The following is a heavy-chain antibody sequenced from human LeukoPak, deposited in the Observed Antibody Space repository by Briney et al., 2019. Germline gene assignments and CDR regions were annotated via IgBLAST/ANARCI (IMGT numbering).Heavy chain of an antibody. CDR1: GFAFSNYW. V-gene: IGHV3-7*01. Sequence: PGGSLRLSCAASGFAFSNYWMSWVRQAPGKGLEWVANIKEDGSIEDYVDSVKCRFTVSSDNAKSSLYLQIKTLRAENPVVYYCVSQQLAPPWGQGTLVTASS. CDR2: IKEDGSIE. D-gene: IGHD2-2*01. J-gene: IGHJ5*02. CDR3: VSQQLAPP.